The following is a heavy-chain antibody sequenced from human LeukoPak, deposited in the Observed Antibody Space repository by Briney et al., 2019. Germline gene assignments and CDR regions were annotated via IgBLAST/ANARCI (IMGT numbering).Heavy chain of an antibody. CDR2: IYYSGST. CDR3: ARDRSSSWSPNYYYYGMDV. J-gene: IGHJ6*02. D-gene: IGHD6-13*01. CDR1: GGSISSYY. Sequence: SETLSLTCTVSGGSISSYYWSWIRQPPGKGLEWIGYIYYSGSTNYNPSLKSRVTISVDTSKNQFSLKLSSVTAADTAVYYCARDRSSSWSPNYYYYGMDVWGQGTTVTVSS. V-gene: IGHV4-59*01.